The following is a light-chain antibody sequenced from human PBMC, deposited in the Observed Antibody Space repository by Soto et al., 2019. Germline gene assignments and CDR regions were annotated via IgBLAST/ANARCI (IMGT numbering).Light chain of an antibody. CDR3: QKYNSAPHT. Sequence: DIQMTQSPSSLSASVGDRVTITCRTSQDISNYLAWYQQKPGKVPKLLIYAASTLQSGVPSRCSGGGSGTDFSLNISNLQPEDVATYFCQKYNSAPHTFGGGTKVEIQ. CDR1: QDISNY. J-gene: IGKJ4*01. CDR2: AAS. V-gene: IGKV1-27*01.